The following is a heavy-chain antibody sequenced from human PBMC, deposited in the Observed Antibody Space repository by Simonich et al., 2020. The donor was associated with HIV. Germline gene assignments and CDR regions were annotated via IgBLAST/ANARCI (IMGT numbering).Heavy chain of an antibody. J-gene: IGHJ4*02. CDR2: IYPSDSYT. D-gene: IGHD3-22*01. CDR3: ARTYYYDSSGYYPYFDY. Sequence: EVQLVQSGAEVKKPGESLKISCKGSGYSFTSYWIGWVSQVPGKGLEWMGIIYPSDSYTNSSQSFQGQVTISADKSISTAYLQWSSLKASDTAMYYCARTYYYDSSGYYPYFDYWGQGTLVTVSS. V-gene: IGHV5-51*01. CDR1: GYSFTSYW.